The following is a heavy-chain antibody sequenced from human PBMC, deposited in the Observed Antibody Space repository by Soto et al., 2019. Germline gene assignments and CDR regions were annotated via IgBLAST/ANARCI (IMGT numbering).Heavy chain of an antibody. CDR2: ISAYNGNT. CDR3: ARDFLREYYDFWSGSLRLDV. D-gene: IGHD3-3*01. Sequence: ASVKVSCKASGYTFTSYGISWVRQAPGQGLEWMGWISAYNGNTNYAQKLQGRVTMTTDTSTSTAYMELRSLRSDDTAVYYCARDFLREYYDFWSGSLRLDVWGQGTTVTVSS. CDR1: GYTFTSYG. J-gene: IGHJ6*02. V-gene: IGHV1-18*01.